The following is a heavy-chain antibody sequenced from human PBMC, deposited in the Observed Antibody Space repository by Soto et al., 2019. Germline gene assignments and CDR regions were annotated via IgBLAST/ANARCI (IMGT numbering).Heavy chain of an antibody. CDR1: GVSVSRHG. J-gene: IGHJ4*02. CDR2: IWSDGINK. V-gene: IGHV3-33*01. Sequence: QVQLVESGGGVVQPGGSLRLSCAASGVSVSRHGMHWVRQSPGKGLEWVAVIWSDGINKYYVESVKGRFTISRDDSTNTMHLQLNSMRAEDTAVYYCARGRLAWHQGYLAHWGQGTLVTVSS. CDR3: ARGRLAWHQGYLAH. D-gene: IGHD4-17*01.